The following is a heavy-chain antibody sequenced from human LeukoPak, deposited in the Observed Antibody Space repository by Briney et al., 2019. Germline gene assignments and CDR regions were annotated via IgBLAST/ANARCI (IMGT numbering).Heavy chain of an antibody. D-gene: IGHD6-19*01. CDR1: GYTFTGYY. Sequence: GASVKVSCKASGYTFTGYYMHWVRQAPGQGLEWMGGIIPIFGTANYAQKFQGRVTITADESTSTAYMELSSLRSEDTAVYYCARVGIAVAGAGWFDPWGQGTLVTVSS. CDR3: ARVGIAVAGAGWFDP. V-gene: IGHV1-69*13. CDR2: IIPIFGTA. J-gene: IGHJ5*02.